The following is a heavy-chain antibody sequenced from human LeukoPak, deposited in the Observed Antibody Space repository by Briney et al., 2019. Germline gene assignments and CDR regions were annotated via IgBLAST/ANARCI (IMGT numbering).Heavy chain of an antibody. CDR2: SSPYNGNT. CDR3: ARGGTSGWRTPNDDY. CDR1: GYTFTTYG. D-gene: IGHD6-19*01. Sequence: ASVKVSCKASGYTFTTYGTSWVRQAPGQGLEWMGWSSPYNGNTNYAQKLRGRVTMTTDTSTSTAYMELRSLRSDDTAVYYCARGGTSGWRTPNDDYWGQGTLVTVSS. J-gene: IGHJ4*02. V-gene: IGHV1-18*01.